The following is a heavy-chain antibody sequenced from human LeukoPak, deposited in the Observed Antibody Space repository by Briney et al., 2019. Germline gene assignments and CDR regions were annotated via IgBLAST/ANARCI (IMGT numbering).Heavy chain of an antibody. D-gene: IGHD3-22*01. CDR3: TTDPHYFDRSGYRDAFDM. Sequence: PGGSLRLSCAASGFTLSSYWMQWVRQAPGKGLVWVSRINSDGSIHSDGTSPSYADSVKGRFTISRDNAKNTLYLQMNSLRAEDTAVYYWTTDPHYFDRSGYRDAFDMWGQGTMVTVSS. J-gene: IGHJ3*02. V-gene: IGHV3-74*01. CDR2: INSDGSIHSDGTSP. CDR1: GFTLSSYW.